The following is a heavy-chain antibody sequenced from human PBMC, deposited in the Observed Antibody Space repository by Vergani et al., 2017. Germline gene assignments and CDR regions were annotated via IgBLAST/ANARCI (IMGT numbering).Heavy chain of an antibody. D-gene: IGHD3-10*01. CDR2: ISAYNGHT. V-gene: IGHV1-18*01. CDR3: ARGISTQPKYGSVSSFYYYYGMDF. Sequence: QVQLVQSGAEVKKPGASVKVSCKASGYTFTSSGISWVRQAPGQGLEWMGWISAYNGHTNYAQKLQGRVTMNTDTSTSKAYMERRSLRSDDTAVYYCARGISTQPKYGSVSSFYYYYGMDFWGQGTTVTVSS. CDR1: GYTFTSSG. J-gene: IGHJ6*02.